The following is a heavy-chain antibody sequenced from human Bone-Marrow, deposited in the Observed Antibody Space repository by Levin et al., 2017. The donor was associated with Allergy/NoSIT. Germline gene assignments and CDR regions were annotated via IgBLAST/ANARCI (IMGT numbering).Heavy chain of an antibody. V-gene: IGHV4-30-4*01. D-gene: IGHD3-16*02. CDR1: GGSLTNGDYY. Sequence: SETLSLTCAVSGGSLTNGDYYWSWIRQPPGKGLEWIGYIYYSGSTYYNPSLKSRVLISIDTSENQFSLKLKSVTAADTAVYFCARAAYYEFVWGSFRFFDHWGQGSLVTVSS. CDR2: IYYSGST. CDR3: ARAAYYEFVWGSFRFFDH. J-gene: IGHJ4*02.